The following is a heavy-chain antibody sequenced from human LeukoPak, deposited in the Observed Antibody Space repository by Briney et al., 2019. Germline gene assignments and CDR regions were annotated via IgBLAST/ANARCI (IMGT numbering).Heavy chain of an antibody. J-gene: IGHJ3*02. D-gene: IGHD1-26*01. CDR1: AYTSTDYF. CDR2: INPKSGGT. Sequence: ASVKVSCKASAYTSTDYFIHWVRQAPGQGLEWMGWINPKSGGTDYAQKFQGRVSMTGDTSITTAYIELTRVTSDDTAVYYCARGSPVGSSEVDAFEIWGQGTMVTVSS. V-gene: IGHV1-2*02. CDR3: ARGSPVGSSEVDAFEI.